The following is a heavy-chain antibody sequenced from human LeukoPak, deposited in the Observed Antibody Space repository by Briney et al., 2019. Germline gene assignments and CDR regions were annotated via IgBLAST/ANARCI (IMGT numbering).Heavy chain of an antibody. J-gene: IGHJ4*02. CDR1: GFSVSDYS. CDR3: ARERRGSYYAFES. V-gene: IGHV3-11*05. Sequence: GGSLRLSCAASGFSVSDYSISWIRQSPGKGPEWISYAMSGRGSTNYADSVKGRFTISRDNAKNSVALQLDGPRADDTAVYFCARERRGSYYAFESWGQGTLVTVSS. D-gene: IGHD3-16*01. CDR2: AMSGRGST.